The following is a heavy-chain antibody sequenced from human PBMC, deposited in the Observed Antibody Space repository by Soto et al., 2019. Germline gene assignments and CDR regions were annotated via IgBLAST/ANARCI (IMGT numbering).Heavy chain of an antibody. D-gene: IGHD3-22*01. Sequence: SETLSLTCTVSGGSISSSTYYWAWIRQPPGKGLEWIGSFYYTGSTYYNPSLRSRVTISVDTSKNQFSLKLSSVTATDTAVYYCARPIEGGTSGYYHWGQGTLVTVSS. CDR3: ARPIEGGTSGYYH. J-gene: IGHJ5*02. V-gene: IGHV4-39*01. CDR2: FYYTGST. CDR1: GGSISSSTYY.